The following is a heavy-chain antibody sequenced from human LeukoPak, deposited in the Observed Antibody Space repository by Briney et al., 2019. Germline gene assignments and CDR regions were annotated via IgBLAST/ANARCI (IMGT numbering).Heavy chain of an antibody. CDR3: ARTIVGPGTSYFDQ. Sequence: GSLRLSCAASGFTVSSNYMSWVRQAPGKGLEWLGEMNHRGTHEYNPSLKSRVTMSADTSKNEFSLRLTSVTAADTAVYYCARTIVGPGTSYFDQWGQGTLVTVSS. D-gene: IGHD2-21*01. V-gene: IGHV4-34*01. CDR1: GFTVSSNY. CDR2: MNHRGTH. J-gene: IGHJ4*02.